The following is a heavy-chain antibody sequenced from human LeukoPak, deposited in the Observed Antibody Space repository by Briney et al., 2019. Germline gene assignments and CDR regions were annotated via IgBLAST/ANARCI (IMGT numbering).Heavy chain of an antibody. Sequence: PSETLSLTCAVSGGSFSGYYWSWIRQPPGKGLEWIGEINHSGSTNYNPSLKSRVTISVDTSKNQFSLKLSSVTAADTAVYYCARGHRGSGSSYYMDVWGKGTTVTVSS. J-gene: IGHJ6*03. CDR3: ARGHRGSGSSYYMDV. CDR2: INHSGST. CDR1: GGSFSGYY. V-gene: IGHV4-34*01. D-gene: IGHD3-10*01.